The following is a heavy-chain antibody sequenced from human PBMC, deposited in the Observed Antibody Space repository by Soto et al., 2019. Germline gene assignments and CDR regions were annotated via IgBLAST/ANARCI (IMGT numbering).Heavy chain of an antibody. Sequence: GGSLRLSCAASGFTFSSYGMIWARQAPGKGLEWVSAIGGSGGTTYYADSVKGRYTISRDNSKNTLYLQMNSLRADDTALYYCAKLVTSSSQYWGQGTLVTVSS. V-gene: IGHV3-23*01. D-gene: IGHD1-26*01. CDR3: AKLVTSSSQY. CDR2: IGGSGGTT. CDR1: GFTFSSYG. J-gene: IGHJ4*02.